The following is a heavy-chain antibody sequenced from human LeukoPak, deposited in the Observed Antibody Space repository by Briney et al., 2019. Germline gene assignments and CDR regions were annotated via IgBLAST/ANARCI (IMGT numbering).Heavy chain of an antibody. D-gene: IGHD3-10*01. CDR3: ARLRGVIITSAFDI. Sequence: GGSLRLSCAASGFTFSNAWMSWVRQAPGKGLEWVGRIKSKTDGGTTDYAAPVKGRFTISRDDSKNTLYLQMNSLRAEDTAVYYCARLRGVIITSAFDIWAKGQWSPSLQ. CDR2: IKSKTDGGTT. CDR1: GFTFSNAW. V-gene: IGHV3-15*01. J-gene: IGHJ3*02.